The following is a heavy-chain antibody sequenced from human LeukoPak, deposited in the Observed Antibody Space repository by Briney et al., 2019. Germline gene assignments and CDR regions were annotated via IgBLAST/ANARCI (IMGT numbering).Heavy chain of an antibody. Sequence: GGSLRLSCAASGFIFTNYFMNWARQAPGKGLEWVASINHNGNVNYYVDSVKGRFTISRDNAKNSLYLQMGNLRAEDTAVYFCARGGGLDVWGQGATVTVSS. D-gene: IGHD3-16*01. CDR2: INHNGNVN. V-gene: IGHV3-7*03. CDR3: ARGGGLDV. J-gene: IGHJ6*02. CDR1: GFIFTNYF.